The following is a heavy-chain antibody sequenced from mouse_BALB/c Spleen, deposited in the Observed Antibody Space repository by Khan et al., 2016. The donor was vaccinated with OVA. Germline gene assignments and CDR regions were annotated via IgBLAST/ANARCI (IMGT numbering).Heavy chain of an antibody. CDR3: TRSGIGSFAF. CDR2: IYPGNGNT. D-gene: IGHD2-14*01. CDR1: GYTFTDYY. Sequence: QVQLQQSGAELARPGASVKLSCKASGYTFTDYYINWVKQRTGQGLEWIGDIYPGNGNTNYNEKFKGKATLTADKSSSTAFMHLRSLTSEDSAVYFCTRSGIGSFAFWGQGTLVTVSA. V-gene: IGHV1-77*01. J-gene: IGHJ3*01.